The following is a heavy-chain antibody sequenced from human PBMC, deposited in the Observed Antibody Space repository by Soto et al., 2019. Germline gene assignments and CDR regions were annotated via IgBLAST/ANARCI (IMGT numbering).Heavy chain of an antibody. V-gene: IGHV1-69*02. CDR2: IIPILGIA. CDR1: GGTFSSYT. Sequence: QVQLVQSGAEVKKPGSSVKVSCKASGGTFSSYTISWVRQAPGQGLEWMGRIIPILGIANYAQKFQGRVTITADKSTSTAYMELSSLRSEDTAVYYCARQYSYGYSGYYFDYWGQGTLVTVSS. D-gene: IGHD5-18*01. CDR3: ARQYSYGYSGYYFDY. J-gene: IGHJ4*02.